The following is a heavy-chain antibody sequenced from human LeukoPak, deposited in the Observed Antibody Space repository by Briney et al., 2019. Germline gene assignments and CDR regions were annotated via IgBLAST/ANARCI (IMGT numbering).Heavy chain of an antibody. V-gene: IGHV3-11*04. CDR2: ISSSGSII. CDR3: AREGRYCSGGSCYYYFDY. D-gene: IGHD2-15*01. Sequence: GGSLRLSCAASGFTFSDYYMSWIRQAPGKGLEWVSYISSSGSIIYYADSVKGRFTISRDNAKNSLYLQMNSLRAEDTAVYYCAREGRYCSGGSCYYYFDYWGQGTLVTVSS. J-gene: IGHJ4*02. CDR1: GFTFSDYY.